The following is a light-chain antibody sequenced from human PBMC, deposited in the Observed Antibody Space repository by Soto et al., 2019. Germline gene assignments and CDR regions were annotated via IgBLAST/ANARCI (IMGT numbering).Light chain of an antibody. CDR2: EGS. V-gene: IGLV2-23*01. J-gene: IGLJ1*01. Sequence: QSVLTQPASVSGSPGQSITISCTGTSRDVGTYTLVSWYQHYPGKAPKLIIYEGSKRPSGVPDRFSGSKSGNTASLTISGLQAEDEADYYCCSHAGSSVVFGTGTKLTVL. CDR1: SRDVGTYTL. CDR3: CSHAGSSVV.